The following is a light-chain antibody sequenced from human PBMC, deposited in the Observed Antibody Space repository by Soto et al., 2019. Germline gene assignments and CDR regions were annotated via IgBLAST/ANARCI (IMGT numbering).Light chain of an antibody. Sequence: EIVLTQSPGTLSLSPGERATLSCRASQSVSSSYLAWYQQKPGQAPRLLIYGASSRATGIPDRFSGSGSGTDFTLTISRLXPXXFXXYXXXXXXXXPPYTFGQGTKLEIK. J-gene: IGKJ2*01. CDR2: GAS. CDR1: QSVSSSY. V-gene: IGKV3-20*01. CDR3: XXXXXXPPYT.